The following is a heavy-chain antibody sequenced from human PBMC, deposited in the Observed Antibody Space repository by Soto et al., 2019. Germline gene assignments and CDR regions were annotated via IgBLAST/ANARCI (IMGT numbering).Heavy chain of an antibody. CDR1: GFTFSNYA. Sequence: EVQLLESGGGLVQPGGSLRLSCAASGFTFSNYALSWVRQTPGKGLEWVSLISGSGGSTNYADSVKGRFTISRDNSKNTLYLQMNSLRAEDTAVYYCAKVTGHDYGGHPDYWGQGTLVTVSS. CDR3: AKVTGHDYGGHPDY. D-gene: IGHD4-17*01. CDR2: ISGSGGST. V-gene: IGHV3-23*01. J-gene: IGHJ4*02.